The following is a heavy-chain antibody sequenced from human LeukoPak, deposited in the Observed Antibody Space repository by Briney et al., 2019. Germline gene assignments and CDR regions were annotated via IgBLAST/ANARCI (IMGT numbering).Heavy chain of an antibody. CDR2: INPSGGST. CDR3: ARVGNYYGSGSYSNYYYGMDV. J-gene: IGHJ6*04. CDR1: GYTFTSYY. D-gene: IGHD3-10*01. V-gene: IGHV1-46*01. Sequence: GASVKVSCKASGYTFTSYYMHWGRQTPGQGLEWMGIINPSGGSTSYAQKFQGRVTMTRDTSTSTVYMELSSLRSEDTAVYYCARVGNYYGSGSYSNYYYGMDVWGKGTTVTVSS.